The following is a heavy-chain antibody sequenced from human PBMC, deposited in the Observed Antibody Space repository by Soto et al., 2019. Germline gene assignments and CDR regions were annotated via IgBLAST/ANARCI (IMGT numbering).Heavy chain of an antibody. CDR3: ARASTPIGHGELNFDY. CDR1: GITLSTYW. CDR2: IKQDESEK. J-gene: IGHJ4*02. Sequence: PGGSLRLSCAASGITLSTYWMSWVRQAPGKGLEWVANIKQDESEKSYVDSVKGRFTISRDNAKNSLYLQMNSPRAEDTAVYYCARASTPIGHGELNFDYWGQGTLVTVSS. D-gene: IGHD3-10*01. V-gene: IGHV3-7*04.